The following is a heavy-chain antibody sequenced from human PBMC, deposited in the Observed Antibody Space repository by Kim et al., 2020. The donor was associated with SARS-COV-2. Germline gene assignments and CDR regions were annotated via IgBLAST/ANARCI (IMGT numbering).Heavy chain of an antibody. D-gene: IGHD3-16*02. CDR1: GFGFSGTW. Sequence: GGSLRLSCAASGFGFSGTWMSWVRQDPGKGLEWVGLIKTNTDGGTTGGTTDYAAPVKGRFTISRDDSKSTLYLQMNSLKTEDTAVYYCIALSAFGGVIVKAYWGRGTLVTVAS. CDR2: IKTNTDGGTT. V-gene: IGHV3-15*01. CDR3: IALSAFGGVIVKAY. J-gene: IGHJ4*02.